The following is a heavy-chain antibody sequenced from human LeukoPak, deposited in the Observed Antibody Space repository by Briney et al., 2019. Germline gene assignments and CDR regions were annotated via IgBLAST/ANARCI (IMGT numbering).Heavy chain of an antibody. Sequence: GGSLRLSCAASGFTFSSYAMSWVRQAPGKGLEWVAVISYDGSNKYYADSVKGRFTISRDNSKNTLYLQMNSLRAEDTAVYYCAKVATTVTTLPNYWGQGTLVTVSS. V-gene: IGHV3-30*18. CDR2: ISYDGSNK. J-gene: IGHJ4*02. CDR3: AKVATTVTTLPNY. D-gene: IGHD4-17*01. CDR1: GFTFSSYA.